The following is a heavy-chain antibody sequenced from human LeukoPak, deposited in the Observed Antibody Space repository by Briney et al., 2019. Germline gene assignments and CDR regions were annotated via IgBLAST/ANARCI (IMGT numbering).Heavy chain of an antibody. Sequence: GRSLRLSCAASGFTFSSYGMHWVRQAPGKGLEWVAVIWYVGSNKYYADSVKGRFTISRDNSKNTLYLQMNSLRAEDTAVYYCARGDFIAVAGTVDYWGQGTLVTVSS. CDR3: ARGDFIAVAGTVDY. J-gene: IGHJ4*02. V-gene: IGHV3-33*01. D-gene: IGHD6-19*01. CDR1: GFTFSSYG. CDR2: IWYVGSNK.